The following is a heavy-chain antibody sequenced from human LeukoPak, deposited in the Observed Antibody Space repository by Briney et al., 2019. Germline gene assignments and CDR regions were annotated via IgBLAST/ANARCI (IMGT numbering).Heavy chain of an antibody. D-gene: IGHD3-22*01. CDR1: GYTFTGYY. CDR3: ARAYYESSAYRHAVYFDY. Sequence: ASVKVSCKASGYTFTGYYMHWVRQAPGQGLEWMGIINPSDDSTRYAQKFQGRVTMTKDMSTNTVYMHLSSLSSDDTAVYYCARAYYESSAYRHAVYFDYWGQGTLVTVSS. V-gene: IGHV1-46*01. CDR2: INPSDDST. J-gene: IGHJ4*02.